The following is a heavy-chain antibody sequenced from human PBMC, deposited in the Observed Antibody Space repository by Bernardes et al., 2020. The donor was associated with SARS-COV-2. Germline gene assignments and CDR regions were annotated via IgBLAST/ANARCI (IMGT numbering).Heavy chain of an antibody. J-gene: IGHJ4*02. CDR2: IYPGYSET. V-gene: IGHV5-51*01. CDR1: GYNFNTQW. Sequence: GASLKISCGGSGYNFNTQWVAWVRQVAGKGLEYMGIIYPGYSETKYGPSFQGRVTISADKSINTVYLQWNRLEASDTAMYYCATSPILSGWPFDHWGQGTLITVSS. CDR3: ATSPILSGWPFDH. D-gene: IGHD6-19*01.